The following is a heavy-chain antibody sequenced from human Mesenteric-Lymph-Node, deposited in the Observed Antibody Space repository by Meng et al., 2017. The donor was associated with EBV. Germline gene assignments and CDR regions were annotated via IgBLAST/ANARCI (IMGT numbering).Heavy chain of an antibody. Sequence: QVQLQESGPRLVKPSGTLSLTCTVSGGSITRTTWWNWVRQPPGKGLEWIGEIYHSGRTNCKPSLQSRVTMSVDKSQNHFSLKLTSVTAADTAVYYCAGASDISGYYGGLDYWGQGILVTVPS. CDR1: GGSITRTTW. J-gene: IGHJ4*02. D-gene: IGHD3-22*01. V-gene: IGHV4-4*02. CDR2: IYHSGRT. CDR3: AGASDISGYYGGLDY.